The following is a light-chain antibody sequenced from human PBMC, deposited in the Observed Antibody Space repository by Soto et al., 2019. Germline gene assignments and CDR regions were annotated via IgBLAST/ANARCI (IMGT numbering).Light chain of an antibody. CDR3: CSYAGSSTHVV. V-gene: IGLV2-23*02. J-gene: IGLJ2*01. Sequence: QSVLTQPASVSGSPGQSITISCTGTSSDVGSYNLVSWYQQHPGKAPKLMIYDVSKRISGVSNRFSGSKSGNTASLTISGLQAEDEADYYCCSYAGSSTHVVFGGGTKVTVL. CDR1: SSDVGSYNL. CDR2: DVS.